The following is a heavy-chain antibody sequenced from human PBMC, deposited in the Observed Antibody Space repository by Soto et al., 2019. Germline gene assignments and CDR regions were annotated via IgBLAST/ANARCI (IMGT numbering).Heavy chain of an antibody. V-gene: IGHV4-34*01. CDR3: ARGWGLGVFDY. D-gene: IGHD3-16*01. CDR1: GGSFSGYY. CDR2: INHSGST. J-gene: IGHJ4*02. Sequence: QVQLQQWGAGLLKPSETLSLTCAVYGGSFSGYYWNWIRQPPGRGLGWIGEINHSGSTNYNPSLKSRVSISVDTTKNQLSLKLSSVTAADTAVYYCARGWGLGVFDYWGQGTRVTVSS.